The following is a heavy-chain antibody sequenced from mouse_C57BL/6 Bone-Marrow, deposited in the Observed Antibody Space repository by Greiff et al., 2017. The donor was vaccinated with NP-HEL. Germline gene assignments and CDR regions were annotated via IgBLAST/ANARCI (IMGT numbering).Heavy chain of an antibody. J-gene: IGHJ4*01. Sequence: EVKLVESGGGLVKPGGSLKLSCAASGFTFSSYAMSWVRQTPEKRLEWVATISDGGSYTYYPDNVKGRFTISRDNAKNNLYLQMSHLKSEDTAMYYCARDQENYSNYYAMDYWGQGTSVTVSS. V-gene: IGHV5-4*01. CDR2: ISDGGSYT. CDR1: GFTFSSYA. CDR3: ARDQENYSNYYAMDY. D-gene: IGHD2-5*01.